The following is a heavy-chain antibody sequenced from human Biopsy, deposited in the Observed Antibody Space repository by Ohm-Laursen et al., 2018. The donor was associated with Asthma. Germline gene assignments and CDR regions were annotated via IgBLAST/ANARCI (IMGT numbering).Heavy chain of an antibody. V-gene: IGHV3-53*01. D-gene: IGHD3-22*01. CDR3: ARGDSSNWSHYYCDY. CDR2: IYSGGTS. J-gene: IGHJ4*02. CDR1: GFAVSRDY. Sequence: SLRLSCAASGFAVSRDYMFWVRQAPGKGLEWVSVIYSGGTSHTADSVRGRFTISRDYSKNTLYLQMHSLRAEDTAVYYCARGDSSNWSHYYCDYWGQGTLVTVSS.